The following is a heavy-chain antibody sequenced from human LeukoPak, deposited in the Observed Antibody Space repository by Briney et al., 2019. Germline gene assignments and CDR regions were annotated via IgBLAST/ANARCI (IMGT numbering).Heavy chain of an antibody. CDR1: GGSISSGDYY. D-gene: IGHD3-22*01. Sequence: SETLSLTCTVSGGSISSGDYYWSWIRQPPGKGLEWIGYIYYSGSTYYNPSLKSRVTISVDTSKNQFSLKLSSVTAADTAVYYCARGGYYDSSGYYVGPYFDYWGQGTLVTVSS. CDR2: IYYSGST. CDR3: ARGGYYDSSGYYVGPYFDY. V-gene: IGHV4-30-4*01. J-gene: IGHJ4*02.